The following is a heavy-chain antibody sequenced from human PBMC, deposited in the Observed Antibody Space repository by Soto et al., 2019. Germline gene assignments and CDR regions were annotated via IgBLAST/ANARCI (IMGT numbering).Heavy chain of an antibody. Sequence: GGSLRLSCAASGFTFSSYSMSWVRQAPGKGLEWVGRVKSKANGGTVDYGAPVKGRFTISRDDSANTVYLQMNSLNTEDTALYYCSADLPDWGAYAFDYWGQGTLVTVSS. CDR1: GFTFSSYS. CDR3: SADLPDWGAYAFDY. V-gene: IGHV3-15*01. J-gene: IGHJ4*02. CDR2: VKSKANGGTV. D-gene: IGHD3-16*01.